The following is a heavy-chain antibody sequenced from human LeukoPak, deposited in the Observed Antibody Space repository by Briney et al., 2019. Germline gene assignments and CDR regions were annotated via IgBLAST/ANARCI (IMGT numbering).Heavy chain of an antibody. Sequence: GGPLRLSCTASGFPFSDYSMDWVRQAPGKGLEWISYIGIDSGNTKYADSVRGRFTVSADNAKNSLSLQMNSLRVEDTAVYYCARDHNYAFDNWGQGTLVSVSS. D-gene: IGHD1-1*01. J-gene: IGHJ4*02. CDR2: IGIDSGNT. V-gene: IGHV3-48*04. CDR1: GFPFSDYS. CDR3: ARDHNYAFDN.